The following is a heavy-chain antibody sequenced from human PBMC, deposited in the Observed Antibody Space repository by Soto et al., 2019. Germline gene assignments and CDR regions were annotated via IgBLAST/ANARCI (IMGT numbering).Heavy chain of an antibody. Sequence: ASVNVYCKASGYTFTSYGISWVRQATGQGLEWMGWISAYNGNTNYAQKLQGRVTMTTDTSTSTAYMELRSLRSDDTAVYYCAADVLTYGNGGYFFDGFDTWGQGTKVTVSS. CDR2: ISAYNGNT. D-gene: IGHD2-15*01. V-gene: IGHV1-18*01. CDR3: AADVLTYGNGGYFFDGFDT. CDR1: GYTFTSYG. J-gene: IGHJ3*02.